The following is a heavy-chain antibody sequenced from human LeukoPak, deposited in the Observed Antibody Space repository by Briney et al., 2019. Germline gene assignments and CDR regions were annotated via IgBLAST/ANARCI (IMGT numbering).Heavy chain of an antibody. CDR1: GFTISCYW. V-gene: IGHV3-7*01. CDR3: ARLTSAVTTFVY. D-gene: IGHD1-1*01. Sequence: GGSLRLSCAASGFTISCYWMSWVRQAPGKGLEWVANIKPDGSEKHYVDSVKGRFTISRDNAENSLYLQMNSLRAEDTAVYYCARLTSAVTTFVYWGQGTLVTVSS. CDR2: IKPDGSEK. J-gene: IGHJ4*02.